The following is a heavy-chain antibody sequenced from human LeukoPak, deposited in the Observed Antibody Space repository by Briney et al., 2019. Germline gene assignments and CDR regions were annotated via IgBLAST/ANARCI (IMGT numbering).Heavy chain of an antibody. D-gene: IGHD6-19*01. Sequence: PSETLSLTCTVSGGSIGSNYWTWIRQPPGKGLEYIGYIYYTGATNYSPSLKSRVTISVDTSKNQFSLKMTSVTAADTAVYFCAKYGNSGWVIDNWGQGTLVTVSS. J-gene: IGHJ4*02. CDR3: AKYGNSGWVIDN. CDR2: IYYTGAT. CDR1: GGSIGSNY. V-gene: IGHV4-59*08.